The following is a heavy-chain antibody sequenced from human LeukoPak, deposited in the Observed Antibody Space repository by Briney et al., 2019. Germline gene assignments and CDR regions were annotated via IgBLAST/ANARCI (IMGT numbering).Heavy chain of an antibody. J-gene: IGHJ4*02. CDR2: ISAYNGNT. CDR1: GYSFTSYG. CDR3: AVGPPVLTYYYDSSGYHTLDY. V-gene: IGHV1-18*01. D-gene: IGHD3-22*01. Sequence: ASVKVSCKASGYSFTSYGISWVRQAPGQGLEWMGWISAYNGNTNYAQKFQGRVTMTTDTSTTTAYMELRSLSSDDTAVCYCAVGPPVLTYYYDSSGYHTLDYWGQGTLVTVSS.